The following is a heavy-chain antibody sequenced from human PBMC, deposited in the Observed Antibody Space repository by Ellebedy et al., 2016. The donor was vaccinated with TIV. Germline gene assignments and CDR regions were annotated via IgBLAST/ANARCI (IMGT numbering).Heavy chain of an antibody. CDR2: INHSGST. CDR1: GGSISSSNW. D-gene: IGHD2-2*01. V-gene: IGHV4-4*02. Sequence: SETLSLXXAVSGGSISSSNWWSWVRPPPGKGLEWIGEINHSGSTNYNPSLKSRVTISVDTSKNQFSLKLSSVTAADTAVYYCARPRVGGYFDYWGQGTLVTVSS. CDR3: ARPRVGGYFDY. J-gene: IGHJ4*02.